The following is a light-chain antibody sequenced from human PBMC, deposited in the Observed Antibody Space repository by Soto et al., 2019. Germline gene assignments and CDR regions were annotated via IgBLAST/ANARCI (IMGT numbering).Light chain of an antibody. Sequence: DIQMTQSPSSLSASVGDRVTITCRASQSISSYLNWYQQKPGKAPKLLIYKASTLKSGVPSRFSGSGSGTEITLTISSLQPDDFATYYCQHYNSYSEAFGQGTKVDI. CDR2: KAS. CDR3: QHYNSYSEA. V-gene: IGKV1-5*03. J-gene: IGKJ1*01. CDR1: QSISSY.